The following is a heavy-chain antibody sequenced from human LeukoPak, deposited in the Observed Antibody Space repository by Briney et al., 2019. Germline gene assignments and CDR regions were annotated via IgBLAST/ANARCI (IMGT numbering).Heavy chain of an antibody. V-gene: IGHV3-48*04. D-gene: IGHD3-10*01. Sequence: GGSLRLSCAASGFTFSSYSINWVRQAPGRGLEWVSYISSSGSTIYYADSVKGRFTISRDNAKNSLYLQMNSLRTEDTAVYYCASLYYGSGSYYTQTSFDYWGQGTLVTVSS. J-gene: IGHJ4*02. CDR1: GFTFSSYS. CDR3: ASLYYGSGSYYTQTSFDY. CDR2: ISSSGSTI.